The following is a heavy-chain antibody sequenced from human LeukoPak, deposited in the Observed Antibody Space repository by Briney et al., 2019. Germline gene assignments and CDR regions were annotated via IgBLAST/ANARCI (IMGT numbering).Heavy chain of an antibody. J-gene: IGHJ4*02. CDR2: ITTDGSVT. D-gene: IGHD3-10*01. CDR1: GFTFSSYW. V-gene: IGHV3-74*01. CDR3: VRSYDH. Sequence: GGSLRLSCAASGFTFSSYWMHWVRQAPGKGLVWVSRITTDGSVTHYADSVKGRFTISRDNAKNTLYLQMNSLGAEDTAVYYCVRSYDHWGEGTLVSVSS.